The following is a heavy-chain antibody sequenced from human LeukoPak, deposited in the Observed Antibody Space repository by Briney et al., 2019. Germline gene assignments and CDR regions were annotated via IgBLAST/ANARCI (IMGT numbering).Heavy chain of an antibody. J-gene: IGHJ5*02. Sequence: PSETLSLTCTVPGYSISSGYYWGWIRQPPGKGLEWIGSIYHSGSTYYNPSLKSRVTISVDTSKNQFSLKLSSVTAADTAVYYCARVVNPFPDYDFWSGSPNWFDPWGQGTLVTVSS. D-gene: IGHD3-3*01. CDR3: ARVVNPFPDYDFWSGSPNWFDP. CDR2: IYHSGST. CDR1: GYSISSGYY. V-gene: IGHV4-38-2*02.